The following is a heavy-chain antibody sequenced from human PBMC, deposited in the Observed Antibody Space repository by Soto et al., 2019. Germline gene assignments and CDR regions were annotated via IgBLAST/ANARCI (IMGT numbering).Heavy chain of an antibody. Sequence: SETLSLTCTVSGGSIIRSSYYWGWIRQPPGKGLEWIGSIYYSGSTYYNPSLKSRVTISVDTSKNQFSLKLSSVTAADTAVYYCARRKKFILFDPWGQGTLVTVSS. J-gene: IGHJ5*02. V-gene: IGHV4-39*01. CDR1: GGSIIRSSYY. CDR2: IYYSGST. CDR3: ARRKKFILFDP.